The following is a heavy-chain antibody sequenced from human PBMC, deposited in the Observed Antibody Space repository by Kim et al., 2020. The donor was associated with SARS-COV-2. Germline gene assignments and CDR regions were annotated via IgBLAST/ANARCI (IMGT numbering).Heavy chain of an antibody. J-gene: IGHJ4*02. Sequence: PSLKNQVTISVETSKNQFSLRLSSVTAADTAVYYCARGGGSTVYYPLVHWGQGTLVTVSS. CDR3: ARGGGSTVYYPLVH. D-gene: IGHD3-22*01. V-gene: IGHV4-59*09.